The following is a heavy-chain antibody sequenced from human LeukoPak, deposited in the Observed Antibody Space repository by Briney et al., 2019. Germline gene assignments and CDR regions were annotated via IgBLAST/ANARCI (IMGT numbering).Heavy chain of an antibody. D-gene: IGHD3-16*02. CDR3: AKDHTITFGGVIADY. J-gene: IGHJ4*02. CDR2: ISSSSSYI. Sequence: GGSLRLSCAASGFTFSSYSMNWVRQAPGKGLEWVSSISSSSSYIYYADSVKGRFTISRDNAKNTLYLQMNSLRAEDTAVYYCAKDHTITFGGVIADYWGQGTLVTVSS. V-gene: IGHV3-21*04. CDR1: GFTFSSYS.